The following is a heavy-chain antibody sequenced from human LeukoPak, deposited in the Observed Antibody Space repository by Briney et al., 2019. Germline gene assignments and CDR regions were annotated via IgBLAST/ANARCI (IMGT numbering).Heavy chain of an antibody. Sequence: PGGSLRLSCAASGFTFSSYAMSWVRQAPGKGLEWVSAISGSGGSTYYADSVKGRFTISRDNSKNTLYLQMNSLRAEDTAVYYCARANTAMVLYFDYWGQGTLVTVSS. CDR1: GFTFSSYA. V-gene: IGHV3-23*01. D-gene: IGHD5-18*01. CDR2: ISGSGGST. J-gene: IGHJ4*02. CDR3: ARANTAMVLYFDY.